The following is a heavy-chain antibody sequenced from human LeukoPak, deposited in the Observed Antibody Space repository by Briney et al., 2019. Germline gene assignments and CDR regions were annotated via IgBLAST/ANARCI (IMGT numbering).Heavy chain of an antibody. D-gene: IGHD2-2*01. CDR3: AKSELVVPDYYYYYYMDV. CDR2: IRYDGSNK. Sequence: GGSLRLSCAASGFTFSSYGMHWVRQAPGKGLEWVAFIRYDGSNKYYADSVKGRFTISRDNSKNTLYLQMNSLRAEDTAVYYCAKSELVVPDYYYYYYMDVWGKGTTVTISS. J-gene: IGHJ6*03. V-gene: IGHV3-30*02. CDR1: GFTFSSYG.